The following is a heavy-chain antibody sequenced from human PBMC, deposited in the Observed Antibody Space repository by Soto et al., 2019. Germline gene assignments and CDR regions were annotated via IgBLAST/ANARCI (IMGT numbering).Heavy chain of an antibody. D-gene: IGHD3-16*01. CDR1: VFSIIRVIHY. CDR3: ERNALQNAFEL. J-gene: IGHJ4*02. V-gene: IGHV4-39*01. CDR2: GYQSGNT. Sequence: SETLSLTCSLSVFSIIRVIHYWAWIRQAPGQGLEWIGSGYQSGNTYYNTSLRNRVAVSVDTSTNQISLRVKSVTASDTGVYFCERNALQNAFELWGQGTPVSVSS.